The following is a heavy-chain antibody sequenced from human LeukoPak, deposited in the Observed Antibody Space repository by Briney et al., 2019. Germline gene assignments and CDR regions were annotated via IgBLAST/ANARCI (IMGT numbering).Heavy chain of an antibody. V-gene: IGHV4-30-4*01. CDR1: GGSISSDDYY. CDR3: ARDLVATTGGSDY. D-gene: IGHD5-12*01. CDR2: IHYSGST. Sequence: SQTLSLTCTVSGGSISSDDYYWSWIRQPPGKGLEWIGYIHYSGSTYYNPSLKSRVTISVDTSKNQFSLKVNSVTAADTAVYYCARDLVATTGGSDYWGQGTLVTVSS. J-gene: IGHJ4*02.